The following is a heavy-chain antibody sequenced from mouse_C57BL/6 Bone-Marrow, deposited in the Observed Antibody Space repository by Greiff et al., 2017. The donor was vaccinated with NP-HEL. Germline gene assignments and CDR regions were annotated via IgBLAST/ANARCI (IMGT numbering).Heavy chain of an antibody. V-gene: IGHV1-81*01. J-gene: IGHJ1*03. CDR3: AKERYCNYVRFDV. CDR1: GYTFTSYG. Sequence: QVQLQQSGAELARPGASVKLSCKASGYTFTSYGISWVKQRTGQGLEWIGEIYPRSGNTYYNEQFKGKATLTADKSSSTAYMELRSLTAEDSAVYFCAKERYCNYVRFDVWGTGTTVTVSS. CDR2: IYPRSGNT. D-gene: IGHD2-10*02.